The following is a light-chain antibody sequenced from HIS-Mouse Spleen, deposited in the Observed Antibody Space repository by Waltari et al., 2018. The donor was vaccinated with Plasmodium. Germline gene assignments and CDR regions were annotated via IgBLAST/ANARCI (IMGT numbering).Light chain of an antibody. Sequence: SYELTQPPPVSVSPGPTARITCPGLALPNQYAYWYQQKPGQAPVLGIYKDSERPSGIPERFSGSSSGTTVTLTISGVQAEDEADYYCQSADSSGTWVFGGGTKLTVL. CDR2: KDS. J-gene: IGLJ3*02. CDR3: QSADSSGTWV. V-gene: IGLV3-25*03. CDR1: ALPNQY.